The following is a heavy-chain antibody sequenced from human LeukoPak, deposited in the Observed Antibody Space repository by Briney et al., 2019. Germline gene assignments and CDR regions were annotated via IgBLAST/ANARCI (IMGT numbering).Heavy chain of an antibody. CDR2: INSDGSST. D-gene: IGHD6-19*01. V-gene: IGHV3-74*01. Sequence: QPGGSLRLSCAASGFTFSSYWMHWVRQAPGKGLVWVSRINSDGSSTNYADSVKGRFTISRDNSKNTLYLQMNSLRAEDTAVYYCAKEEGSEAVADYWGQGTLVTVSS. CDR3: AKEEGSEAVADY. CDR1: GFTFSSYW. J-gene: IGHJ4*02.